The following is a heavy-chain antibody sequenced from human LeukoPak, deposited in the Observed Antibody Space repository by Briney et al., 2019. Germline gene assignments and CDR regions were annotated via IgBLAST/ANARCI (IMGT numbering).Heavy chain of an antibody. V-gene: IGHV1-8*01. D-gene: IGHD6-6*01. CDR3: ARGRSSSSVWYYYYYVDV. CDR1: GYTFTSYD. Sequence: ASVKVSCKASGYTFTSYDINWVRQATGQGLEWMGWMNPNSGNTGYAQKFQGRVTMTRNTSISTAYMELSSLRSEDTAVYYCARGRSSSSVWYYYYYVDVWGKGTTVTVFS. J-gene: IGHJ6*03. CDR2: MNPNSGNT.